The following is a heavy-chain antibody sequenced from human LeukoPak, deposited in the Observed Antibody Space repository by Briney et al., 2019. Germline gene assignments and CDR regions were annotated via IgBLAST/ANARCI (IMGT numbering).Heavy chain of an antibody. CDR1: GFTFTSYD. CDR2: ISAYNGNT. J-gene: IGHJ6*03. D-gene: IGHD1-26*01. Sequence: GASVKVSCKASGFTFTSYDINWVRQAPGQGLEWMGWISAYNGNTNYAQKLQGRVTMTTDTSTSTAYMEVRSLRSDDTAVYYCARGGQLLFQSYYYYMDVWGKGTTVTVSS. V-gene: IGHV1-18*01. CDR3: ARGGQLLFQSYYYYMDV.